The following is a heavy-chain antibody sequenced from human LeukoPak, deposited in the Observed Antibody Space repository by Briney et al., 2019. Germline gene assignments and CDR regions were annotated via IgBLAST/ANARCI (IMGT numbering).Heavy chain of an antibody. D-gene: IGHD1-26*01. V-gene: IGHV4-59*01. CDR2: IYYSGST. CDR3: ARSFLGDWYFDL. Sequence: PPETPSLTCTVSGGSISSYYWSWIWQPSGMGLEWIGCIYYSGSTNYNPSLKSRVTISVDTSKDQFSLRLTSVTAADTAVYYCARSFLGDWYFDLCGRSDLFSASS. CDR1: GGSISSYY. J-gene: IGHJ2*01.